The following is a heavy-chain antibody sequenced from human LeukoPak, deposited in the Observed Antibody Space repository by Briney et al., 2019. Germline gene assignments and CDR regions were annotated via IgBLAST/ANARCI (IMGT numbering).Heavy chain of an antibody. CDR1: GFTFSSYA. CDR3: ARSTRWSWDY. Sequence: PGGSLRLSCAASGFTFSSYAMSWVRQAPGKGLAWVANIKQDASAKYYVDSVRGRFTISRDNAKSSLYLQMDSLRAEDTAVYYCARSTRWSWDYWGQGTLVTVSS. V-gene: IGHV3-7*01. D-gene: IGHD2/OR15-2a*01. CDR2: IKQDASAK. J-gene: IGHJ4*02.